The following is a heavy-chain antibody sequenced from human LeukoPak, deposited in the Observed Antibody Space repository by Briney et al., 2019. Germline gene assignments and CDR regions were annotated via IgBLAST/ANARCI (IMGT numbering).Heavy chain of an antibody. J-gene: IGHJ6*03. Sequence: GGSLRLSCTASGFTFSNAGMNWVRQAPGKGLEWVGRIKTKSEGGTTDYAAPAKGRFTISRDDSKNALFLQMDSLKSDDTAMYYCTTEFKELGSFFYFYYMDVWGTGTTVTISS. V-gene: IGHV3-15*01. CDR3: TTEFKELGSFFYFYYMDV. D-gene: IGHD3-10*01. CDR2: IKTKSEGGTT. CDR1: GFTFSNAG.